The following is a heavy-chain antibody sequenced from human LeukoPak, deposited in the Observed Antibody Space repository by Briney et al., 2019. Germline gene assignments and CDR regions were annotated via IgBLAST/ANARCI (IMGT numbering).Heavy chain of an antibody. D-gene: IGHD3-22*01. CDR3: ATGDEDSPMNFYH. J-gene: IGHJ4*02. CDR2: INWDGGST. Sequence: GGSLRLSCVASGVMLDDYTMHWVRQAPGKGLQWVSLINWDGGSTYYDASVKCRFTVSRDNSKNSLYLQMNSLRTEDTAFYYCATGDEDSPMNFYHWGQGTLVTVSS. V-gene: IGHV3-43*01. CDR1: GVMLDDYT.